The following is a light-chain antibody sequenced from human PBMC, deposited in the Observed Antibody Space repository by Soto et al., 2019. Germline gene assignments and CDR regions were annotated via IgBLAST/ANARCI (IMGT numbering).Light chain of an antibody. CDR3: QQYDSLSRT. Sequence: NVLAPSPGPLSFSLGGKNPPSCRARQTLSSSYLAWFQQKPGQAPTLLIYGTSRRAPGIPDRFSASGSGTDFTLTISRLEPEDFAMYYCQQYDSLSRTFGPGTKVDIK. CDR2: GTS. V-gene: IGKV3-20*01. J-gene: IGKJ3*01. CDR1: QTLSSSY.